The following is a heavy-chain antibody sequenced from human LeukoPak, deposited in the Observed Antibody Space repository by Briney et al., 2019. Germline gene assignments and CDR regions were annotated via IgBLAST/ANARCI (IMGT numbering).Heavy chain of an antibody. CDR1: GGSFSGYY. V-gene: IGHV4-34*01. Sequence: KSSETLSLTCAVYGGSFSGYYWSWIRQPPGKGLEWIGEINHSGSTNYNPSLRSRVTISVDTSKNQFSLKLSSVTAADTAVYYCATVWFGELLISSWGQGTLVTVSS. CDR3: ATVWFGELLISS. J-gene: IGHJ5*02. CDR2: INHSGST. D-gene: IGHD3-10*01.